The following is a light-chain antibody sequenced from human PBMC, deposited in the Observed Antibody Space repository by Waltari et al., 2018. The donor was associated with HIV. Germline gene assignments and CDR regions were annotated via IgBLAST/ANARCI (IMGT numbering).Light chain of an antibody. J-gene: IGLJ2*01. Sequence: QSVLTQPPSVSAAPGQKVTISCSGSSSNIGKNFVSWIKQIPGTAPKPLIYDNNKRPSGIPDRFSGSKSGTSATLGITGLQTGDEADYYCGTWDSSLSGVVFGGGTKRTVL. CDR1: SSNIGKNF. CDR2: DNN. V-gene: IGLV1-51*01. CDR3: GTWDSSLSGVV.